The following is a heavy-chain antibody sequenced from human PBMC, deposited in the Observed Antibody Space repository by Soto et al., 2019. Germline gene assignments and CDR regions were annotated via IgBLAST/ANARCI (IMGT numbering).Heavy chain of an antibody. V-gene: IGHV5-51*01. CDR3: ARRQGSNKSYYFYAMDV. CDR1: ADNFTDYW. Sequence: GESLKISCKGSADNFTDYWIGWVRQMPGKDLDWMGIIYPGDSDTRYSPSFQGQVTISADKSITSAYLQWSSLRASDTAMYYCARRQGSNKSYYFYAMDVWGQGTTVTVSS. CDR2: IYPGDSDT. J-gene: IGHJ6*02.